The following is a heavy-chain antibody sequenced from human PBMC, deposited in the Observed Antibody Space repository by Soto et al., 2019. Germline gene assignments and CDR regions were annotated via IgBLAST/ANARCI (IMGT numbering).Heavy chain of an antibody. J-gene: IGHJ3*02. D-gene: IGHD6-19*01. Sequence: QVQLVQSGAEVKKPGASVKVSCKASGYTFTSYDINWVRQATGQGLEWMGWMNPNSGNTGYAQKFQGRVTMTRNTSVITAYMELSSLRSEDTAVYYWARGRAVAGSSAFDIWGQGTMVTVSS. CDR2: MNPNSGNT. CDR3: ARGRAVAGSSAFDI. CDR1: GYTFTSYD. V-gene: IGHV1-8*01.